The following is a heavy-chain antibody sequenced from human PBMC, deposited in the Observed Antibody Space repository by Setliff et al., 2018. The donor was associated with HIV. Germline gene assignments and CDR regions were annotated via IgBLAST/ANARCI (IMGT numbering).Heavy chain of an antibody. CDR1: GFIFGTYD. CDR2: MGLLGDT. D-gene: IGHD1-26*01. CDR3: ARDPDTTSKVDL. V-gene: IGHV3-13*01. Sequence: GGSLRLSCAASGFIFGTYDMHWVRQVAGKGLEWVSAMGLLGDTYYADSVKGRFTISREDAKNSLYLQMNSLNADDTAVYYCARDPDTTSKVDLWGRGTLVTVSS. J-gene: IGHJ2*01.